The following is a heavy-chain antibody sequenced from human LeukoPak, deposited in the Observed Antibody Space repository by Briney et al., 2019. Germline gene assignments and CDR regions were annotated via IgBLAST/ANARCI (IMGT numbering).Heavy chain of an antibody. CDR3: AREYYDSSGRKHAFDI. D-gene: IGHD3-22*01. V-gene: IGHV1-2*02. CDR1: GYTFIDYY. J-gene: IGHJ3*02. CDR2: IDADSGGT. Sequence: SVKVPCKASGYTFIDYYMHLVRQASGQPLEWMGRIDADSGGTSYAQKFQGRVTMTRDTSISTGYMELRRLRSEDTAVYYCAREYYDSSGRKHAFDIWGQGTMVTVSS.